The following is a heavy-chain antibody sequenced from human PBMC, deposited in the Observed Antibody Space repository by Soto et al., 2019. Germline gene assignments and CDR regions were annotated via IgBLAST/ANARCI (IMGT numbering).Heavy chain of an antibody. CDR3: ATYRTGPLEWLFLYYYYYMDV. V-gene: IGHV3-66*01. D-gene: IGHD3-3*01. J-gene: IGHJ6*03. CDR1: GFTVSSNY. CDR2: IYSGGST. Sequence: PGGSLRLSCAASGFTVSSNYMSWVRQAPGKGLEWVSVIYSGGSTYYADSVKGRFTISRDNSKNTLYLQMNSLRAEDTAVYYCATYRTGPLEWLFLYYYYYMDVWGKGTTVTVSS.